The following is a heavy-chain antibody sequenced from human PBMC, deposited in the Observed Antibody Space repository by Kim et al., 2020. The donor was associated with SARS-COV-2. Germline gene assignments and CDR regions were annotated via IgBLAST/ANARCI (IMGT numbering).Heavy chain of an antibody. CDR3: AKSEFDY. V-gene: IGHV3-30*18. CDR2: ISYDGSNK. J-gene: IGHJ4*02. CDR1: GFTFSSYG. Sequence: GGSLRLSCAASGFTFSSYGMHWVRQAPGKGLEWVAVISYDGSNKYYADSVKGRFTISRDNSKNTLYLQMNSLRAEDTAVYYCAKSEFDYWGQGTLVTVSS.